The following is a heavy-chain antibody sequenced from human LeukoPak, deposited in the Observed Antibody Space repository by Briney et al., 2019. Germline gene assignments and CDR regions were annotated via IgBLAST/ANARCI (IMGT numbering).Heavy chain of an antibody. J-gene: IGHJ4*02. CDR3: AGGTAAAAWNY. CDR1: GFTFSSYA. Sequence: GGSLRLSCAASGFTFSSYAMSWVRQAPGKGLEWVSAISGGGGTTYYADSVKGRFTISRDNSKNTLYLQMNSLRGEDTAVYYCAGGTAAAAWNYWGQGTLVTVSS. V-gene: IGHV3-23*01. D-gene: IGHD6-13*01. CDR2: ISGGGGTT.